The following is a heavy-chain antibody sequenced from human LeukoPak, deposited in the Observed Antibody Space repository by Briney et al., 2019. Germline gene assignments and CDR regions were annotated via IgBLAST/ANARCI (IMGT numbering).Heavy chain of an antibody. Sequence: ASVKVSCKASGGTFSSYAISWVRQAPGQGLEWTGGIIPIFGTANYAQKFQGRVTITTDESTSTAYMELSSLRSEDTAVYYCARGIGESPYNWFDPWGQGTLVTVSS. J-gene: IGHJ5*02. D-gene: IGHD3-10*01. CDR2: IIPIFGTA. CDR1: GGTFSSYA. V-gene: IGHV1-69*05. CDR3: ARGIGESPYNWFDP.